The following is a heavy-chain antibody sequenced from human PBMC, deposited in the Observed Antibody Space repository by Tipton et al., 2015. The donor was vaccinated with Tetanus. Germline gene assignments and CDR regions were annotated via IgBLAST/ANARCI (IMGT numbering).Heavy chain of an antibody. Sequence: QLVQSGAEVKKPGASVRVSCKASGYTFTDYYMNWVRQAPGQGLEWMGWINPNTGGTDYVQKFQGRIAMTTDTSTSTVYMELSSLGSDDTAVYYCAVIEVRRPGDYWGQGTLVAVSS. CDR1: GYTFTDYY. D-gene: IGHD2/OR15-2a*01. V-gene: IGHV1-2*02. J-gene: IGHJ4*02. CDR3: AVIEVRRPGDY. CDR2: INPNTGGT.